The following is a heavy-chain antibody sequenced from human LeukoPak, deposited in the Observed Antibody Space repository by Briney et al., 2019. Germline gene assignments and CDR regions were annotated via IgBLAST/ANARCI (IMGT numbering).Heavy chain of an antibody. CDR2: IYYRGST. V-gene: IGHV4-39*01. J-gene: IGHJ4*02. D-gene: IGHD6-13*01. CDR1: GGSISSSSYY. CDR3: ARSYSSSWYY. Sequence: PSETLSLTCTVSGGSISSSSYYWGWIRQPPGKGLEWIGSIYYRGSTYYNPSLKSRVTISVDTSKNQFSLKLSSVTAADTAVYYCARSYSSSWYYWGQGTLVTVSS.